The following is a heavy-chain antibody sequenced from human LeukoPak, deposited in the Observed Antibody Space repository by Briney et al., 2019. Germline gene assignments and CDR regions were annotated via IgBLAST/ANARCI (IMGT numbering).Heavy chain of an antibody. CDR2: IYYSGST. D-gene: IGHD3-16*01. Sequence: PSETLSLTCTVSGGSINSYYWSWIRQPPGRGLEWIGDIYYSGSTIYNPSPKSRVTISVDTSKNLFSLNLRSVTAADTAVYYCARIDYATFDCWGPGTLVTVSS. CDR3: ARIDYATFDC. J-gene: IGHJ4*02. CDR1: GGSINSYY. V-gene: IGHV4-59*01.